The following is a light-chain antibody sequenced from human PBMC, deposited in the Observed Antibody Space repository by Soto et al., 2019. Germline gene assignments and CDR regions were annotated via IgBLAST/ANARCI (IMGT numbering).Light chain of an antibody. Sequence: QSALTQPPSASGSPGQSVTISCTGTSSDVGGYNYVSWYQQHPGKAPKLVIFEVNKRPSGVPDRFSGSKSGNKASLTVSGLQAEDEADYYCTSYAGSNNLGVLGSGTKVTV. CDR2: EVN. CDR3: TSYAGSNNLGV. CDR1: SSDVGGYNY. J-gene: IGLJ1*01. V-gene: IGLV2-8*01.